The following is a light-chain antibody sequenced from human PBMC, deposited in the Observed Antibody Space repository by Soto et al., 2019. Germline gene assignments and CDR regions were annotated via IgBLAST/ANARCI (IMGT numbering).Light chain of an antibody. Sequence: IQLTQSPSSLSASVGDRVTITCRAGQDIGSALAWYQQRPGKAPKLLLYDASNLEAGVPSRFSGSGSGTDFTLTITSLRGADFATYYCQQFNCFPLTFGGGTKVQSK. J-gene: IGKJ4*01. CDR2: DAS. CDR3: QQFNCFPLT. CDR1: QDIGSA. V-gene: IGKV1-13*02.